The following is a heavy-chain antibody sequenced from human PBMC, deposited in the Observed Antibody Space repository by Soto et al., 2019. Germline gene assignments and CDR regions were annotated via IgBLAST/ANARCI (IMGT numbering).Heavy chain of an antibody. CDR1: GGSFSGYY. V-gene: IGHV4-34*01. D-gene: IGHD3-9*01. CDR2: INHSGST. J-gene: IGHJ6*02. Sequence: SETLSLTCAVYGGSFSGYYWSWIRQPPGKGLEWIGEINHSGSTNYNPSLKSRVTISVDTSKNQFSLKLSSVTAADTAVYYCARGLELYDILTGYYYYYGMDVWGQGTTVTVSS. CDR3: ARGLELYDILTGYYYYYGMDV.